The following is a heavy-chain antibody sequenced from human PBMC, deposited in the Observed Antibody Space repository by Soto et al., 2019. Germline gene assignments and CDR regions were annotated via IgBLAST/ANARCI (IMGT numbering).Heavy chain of an antibody. J-gene: IGHJ4*02. D-gene: IGHD3-16*02. V-gene: IGHV3-30-3*01. Sequence: GGSLRLSCAASGFIFRIYAMHWVLQAPGKGLEWAALILFDGSNKYYADSVKGRFTISRDNSKDTLYLQMNNLRPEDTAVYYCARDLVSRQFVSYRADFNYWGQGTPVTVSS. CDR3: ARDLVSRQFVSYRADFNY. CDR2: ILFDGSNK. CDR1: GFIFRIYA.